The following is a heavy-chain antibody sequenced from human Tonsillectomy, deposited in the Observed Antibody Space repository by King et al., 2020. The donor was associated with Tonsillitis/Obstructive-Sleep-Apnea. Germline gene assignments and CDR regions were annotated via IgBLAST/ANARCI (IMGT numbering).Heavy chain of an antibody. D-gene: IGHD2-15*01. CDR3: ATGYCSGGSCPHYYYMDV. J-gene: IGHJ6*03. CDR2: IYGGGST. CDR1: GFTVSNDY. V-gene: IGHV3-53*01. Sequence: VQLVESGGGLIQPGGSLRLSCAASGFTVSNDYMSWVRQAPGKGLEWVSVIYGGGSTYYADSVKGRFTISRDNSKKTVYLQMNSLRAEDTAVYYCATGYCSGGSCPHYYYMDVWGKGTTVTVS.